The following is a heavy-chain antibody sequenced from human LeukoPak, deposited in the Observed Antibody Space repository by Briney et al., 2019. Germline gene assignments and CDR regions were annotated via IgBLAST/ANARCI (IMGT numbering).Heavy chain of an antibody. CDR3: ARDNLKD. CDR1: GFIFSNYG. J-gene: IGHJ4*02. Sequence: GGSLRLSCAASGFIFSNYGMHWVRQAPGKGLEWVAFIRHDGSNKYDADSVKGRFTISRDNSKNTLYLQMNSLRTEDTAVYYCARDNLKDWGQGTLVTVFS. V-gene: IGHV3-30*02. CDR2: IRHDGSNK.